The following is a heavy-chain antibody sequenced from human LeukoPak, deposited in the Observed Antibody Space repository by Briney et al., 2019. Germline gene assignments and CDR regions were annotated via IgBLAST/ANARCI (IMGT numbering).Heavy chain of an antibody. CDR2: ISGSGSST. J-gene: IGHJ4*02. D-gene: IGHD5-18*01. V-gene: IGHV3-23*01. CDR1: GFTFSSYA. CDR3: AKLRQLWLHVVDY. Sequence: QPGGSLRLSCAASGFTFSSYAMSWVRQAPGKGLEWVATISGSGSSTYYADSVKGRFTISRDNSKNTLYLQMNGLRAEDTAVYYCAKLRQLWLHVVDYWGQGTLVTVSS.